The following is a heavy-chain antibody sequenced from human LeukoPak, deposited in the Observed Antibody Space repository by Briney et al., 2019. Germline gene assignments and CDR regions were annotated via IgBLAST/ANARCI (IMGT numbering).Heavy chain of an antibody. Sequence: ASVKVSSKASGYTFTGYYMHWVRQAPGQGLEWMGRINPNSGGTNYAQKFQGRVTMTRDTSISTAYMELNRLRSDDTAVYYCARVKYYYDSSGYYPFDYWGQGTLVTVSS. CDR1: GYTFTGYY. J-gene: IGHJ4*02. V-gene: IGHV1-2*06. CDR3: ARVKYYYDSSGYYPFDY. D-gene: IGHD3-22*01. CDR2: INPNSGGT.